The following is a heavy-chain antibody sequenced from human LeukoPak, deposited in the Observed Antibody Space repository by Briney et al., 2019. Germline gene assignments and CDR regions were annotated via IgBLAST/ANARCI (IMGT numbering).Heavy chain of an antibody. V-gene: IGHV1-18*01. CDR2: ISAYNGNT. CDR1: GYTFTSYG. D-gene: IGHD6-13*01. Sequence: ASVKVSCKASGYTFTSYGISWVRQAPGQGLEWMGWISAYNGNTNYAQKLHGRVTMTTDTSTSTAYMELRSLRSDDTAVYYCARKAGLPGIAAAGDLWGRGTLVTVSS. CDR3: ARKAGLPGIAAAGDL. J-gene: IGHJ2*01.